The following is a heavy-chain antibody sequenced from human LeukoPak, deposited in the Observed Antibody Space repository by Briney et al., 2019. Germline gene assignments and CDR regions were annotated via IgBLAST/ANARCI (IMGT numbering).Heavy chain of an antibody. D-gene: IGHD2-15*01. J-gene: IGHJ5*02. Sequence: GGSLRLSCAASGFTFSSYAMSWVRQAPGKGLEWVSAIGGSGGGTYYADSVKGRFTISRDNSKNTLYLQMNSLRAEDTAVYYCAKAGYCSGGSCYLPSNNWFDPWGQGTLVTVSS. CDR1: GFTFSSYA. CDR2: IGGSGGGT. V-gene: IGHV3-23*01. CDR3: AKAGYCSGGSCYLPSNNWFDP.